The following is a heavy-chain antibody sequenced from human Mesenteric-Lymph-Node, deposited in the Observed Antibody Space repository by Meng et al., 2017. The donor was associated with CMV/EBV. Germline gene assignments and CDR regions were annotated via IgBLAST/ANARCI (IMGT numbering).Heavy chain of an antibody. CDR2: IKQDGTEK. V-gene: IGHV3-7*03. Sequence: GESLKISCAASGFTFSSSWMSWVRQAPGKGLEWVANIKQDGTEKHYVDSVKGRFTISRDNAKNSLYLQMNSLRAEDTAIYYCAKQHFQLGSGYFDYWGQGTLVTVSS. J-gene: IGHJ4*02. D-gene: IGHD7-27*01. CDR3: AKQHFQLGSGYFDY. CDR1: GFTFSSSW.